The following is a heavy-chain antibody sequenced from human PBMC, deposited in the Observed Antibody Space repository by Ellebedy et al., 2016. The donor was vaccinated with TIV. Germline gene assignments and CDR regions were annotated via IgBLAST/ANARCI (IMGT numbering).Heavy chain of an antibody. CDR3: AKGRTVFTLTGYQPIHYFDS. Sequence: GESLKISXAASGFTFSSYAMSWVRQAPGKGLEWASTITSSDDVIYYADSVMGRFSISRDNSKNLVFLQMNSLRAEDTATYFCAKGRTVFTLTGYQPIHYFDSWGQGILVTVSS. CDR2: ITSSDDVI. CDR1: GFTFSSYA. D-gene: IGHD3-9*01. V-gene: IGHV3-23*01. J-gene: IGHJ4*02.